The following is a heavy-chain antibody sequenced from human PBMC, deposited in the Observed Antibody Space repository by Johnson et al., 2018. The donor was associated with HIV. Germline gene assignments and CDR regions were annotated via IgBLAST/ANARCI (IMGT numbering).Heavy chain of an antibody. V-gene: IGHV3-66*01. CDR2: IYSGGSK. J-gene: IGHJ3*02. D-gene: IGHD5-24*01. CDR1: GFTVSSNY. Sequence: VQLVESGGGVVQPGGSLRLSCAASGFTVSSNYMSSVRQAPGKGLEWVSVIYSGGSKYYTDSVKGRFTISRDNSKNTLYLQMNSLRAEDTAVYYCAKAGARWLQFDAFDIWGQGTMVTVSS. CDR3: AKAGARWLQFDAFDI.